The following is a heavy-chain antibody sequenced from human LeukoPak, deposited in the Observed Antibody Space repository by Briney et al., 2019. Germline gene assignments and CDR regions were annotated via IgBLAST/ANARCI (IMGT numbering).Heavy chain of an antibody. CDR2: ISGSGDST. CDR3: AKGCSYTNCYTSDY. D-gene: IGHD2-2*02. J-gene: IGHJ4*02. CDR1: GFTFSNYA. Sequence: GGSLRLSRAASGFTFSNYAMTWVRQAPGKGLEWVSAISGSGDSTHYADSVKGRFTISRDNSKNTLYLQMNSLRAEDTAVYYCAKGCSYTNCYTSDYWGQGTLVTVSS. V-gene: IGHV3-23*01.